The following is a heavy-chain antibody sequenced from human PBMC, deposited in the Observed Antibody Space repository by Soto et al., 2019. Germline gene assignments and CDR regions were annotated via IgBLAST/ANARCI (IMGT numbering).Heavy chain of an antibody. Sequence: EVQLLESGGGLVQPGGSLRLSCAASGFTFSSYWMSWVRQAPGKGLEWVANIKQDGSEKYYVDSVKGRFTISRDNAKNSLYLQMNSLRAEDTAVYYCAREVRGSSSPFDYWGQGTLVTVSS. J-gene: IGHJ4*02. CDR2: IKQDGSEK. CDR3: AREVRGSSSPFDY. V-gene: IGHV3-7*01. D-gene: IGHD6-13*01. CDR1: GFTFSSYW.